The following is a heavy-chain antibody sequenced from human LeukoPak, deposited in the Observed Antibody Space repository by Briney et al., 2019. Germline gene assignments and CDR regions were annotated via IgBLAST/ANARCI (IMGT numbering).Heavy chain of an antibody. CDR3: AKRGGYDQKGAFDI. D-gene: IGHD5-12*01. CDR2: ISWNSGSI. V-gene: IGHV3-9*01. CDR1: GFTFDDYA. J-gene: IGHJ3*02. Sequence: GGSLRLSCAASGFTFDDYAMHWVRQAPGKGLEWVSGISWNSGSIGYADSVKGRFTISRDNAKNSLYLQMNSLRAEDTALYYCAKRGGYDQKGAFDIWGQGTMVTVSS.